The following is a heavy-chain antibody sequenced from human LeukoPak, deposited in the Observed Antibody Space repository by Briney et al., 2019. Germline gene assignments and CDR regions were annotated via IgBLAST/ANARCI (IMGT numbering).Heavy chain of an antibody. CDR2: IKQDGNEK. CDR1: GFTFDAYR. V-gene: IGHV3-7*01. D-gene: IGHD1-14*01. Sequence: PGGSLRLSCAASGFTFDAYRMSWVRQAPGKGLEWVANIKQDGNEKYYVESVKGRFTIYRDNAKNSLYLQMNSLRADDTAVYYCARDPLTQNDYWGQGTLVAGSS. CDR3: ARDPLTQNDY. J-gene: IGHJ4*02.